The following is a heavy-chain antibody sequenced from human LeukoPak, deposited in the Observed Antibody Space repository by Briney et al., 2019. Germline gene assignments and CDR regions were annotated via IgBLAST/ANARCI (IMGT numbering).Heavy chain of an antibody. V-gene: IGHV3-30-3*01. CDR1: GFTFSSYA. J-gene: IGHJ4*02. CDR3: ARDSYYYGSGSSEY. Sequence: PGGSLRLSCAASGFTFSSYAMHWVRQAPGKGLEWVAVISYDGSNKYYADSVKGRFTISRDNSKNTLYLQMNSLRAEDTAVYYCARDSYYYGSGSSEYWGQGTLVTVSS. D-gene: IGHD3-10*01. CDR2: ISYDGSNK.